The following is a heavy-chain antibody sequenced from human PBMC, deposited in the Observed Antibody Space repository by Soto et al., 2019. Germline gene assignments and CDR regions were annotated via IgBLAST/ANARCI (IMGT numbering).Heavy chain of an antibody. V-gene: IGHV1-3*01. D-gene: IGHD3-22*01. CDR3: ATSRPYYYDSSGYYHQPKFDY. CDR1: GYTFTRYA. Sequence: ASVKVSCKASGYTFTRYAINWVRQAPGQRLEWMGWINAGNGETIYAQKFQGRVTMTEDTSTDTAYMELSSLRSEDTAVYYCATSRPYYYDSSGYYHQPKFDYWGQGTLVTVSS. CDR2: INAGNGET. J-gene: IGHJ4*02.